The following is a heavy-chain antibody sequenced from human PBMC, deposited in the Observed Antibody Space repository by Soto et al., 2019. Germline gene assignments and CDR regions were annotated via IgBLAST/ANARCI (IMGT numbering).Heavy chain of an antibody. CDR1: GFTFSSYG. V-gene: IGHV3-30*18. CDR3: AKGNSGYDSPFDY. CDR2: ISYDGSNK. J-gene: IGHJ4*02. D-gene: IGHD5-12*01. Sequence: PGGSLRLSCAASGFTFSSYGMHWVRQAPGKGLEWVAVISYDGSNKYYADSVKGRFTISRDNSKNTLYLQMNSLRAEDTAVYYCAKGNSGYDSPFDYRGQGTLVTVSS.